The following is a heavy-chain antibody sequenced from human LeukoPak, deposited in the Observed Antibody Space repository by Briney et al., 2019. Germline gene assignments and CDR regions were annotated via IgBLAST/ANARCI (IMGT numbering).Heavy chain of an antibody. Sequence: PGGSLRLSCAASGFTFSSYAMHWVRQAPGKGLEWVAVISYDGSNKYYADSVKGRFTISRDNSKNTLYLQMNSLRAEDTAVYYCARGRGRVPITMVRGVIAQYNWFDPWGQGTLVTVSS. CDR3: ARGRGRVPITMVRGVIAQYNWFDP. CDR1: GFTFSSYA. J-gene: IGHJ5*02. CDR2: ISYDGSNK. V-gene: IGHV3-30*04. D-gene: IGHD3-10*01.